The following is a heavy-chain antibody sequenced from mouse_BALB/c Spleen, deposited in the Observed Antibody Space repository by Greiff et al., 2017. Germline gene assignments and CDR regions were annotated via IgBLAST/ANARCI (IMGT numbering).Heavy chain of an antibody. V-gene: IGHV2-9*02. Sequence: VKVVESGPGLVAPSQSLSITCTVSGFSLTSYGVHWVRQPPGKGLEWLGVIWAGGSTNYNSALMSRLSISKDNSKSQVFLKMNSLQTDDTAMYYCAREGNYRFAYWGQGTLVTVSA. CDR1: GFSLTSYG. CDR2: IWAGGST. CDR3: AREGNYRFAY. D-gene: IGHD2-1*01. J-gene: IGHJ3*01.